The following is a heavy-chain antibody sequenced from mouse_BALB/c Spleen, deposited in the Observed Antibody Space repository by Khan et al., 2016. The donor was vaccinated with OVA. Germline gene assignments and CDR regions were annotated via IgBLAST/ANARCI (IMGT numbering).Heavy chain of an antibody. J-gene: IGHJ3*01. V-gene: IGHV5-6-5*01. D-gene: IGHD2-13*01. CDR3: ASDYWFVY. CDR1: GFTFSNYA. CDR2: ISSGGNT. Sequence: EVELVESGGGLVKPGGSLKVSCAASGFTFSNYAMSWVRQTAEKRMEWVASISSGGNTYFPDSVKGRFTISRDNVRNIVYLQMSSLGSEDTAMYYWASDYWFVYWGQGTLVTVSA.